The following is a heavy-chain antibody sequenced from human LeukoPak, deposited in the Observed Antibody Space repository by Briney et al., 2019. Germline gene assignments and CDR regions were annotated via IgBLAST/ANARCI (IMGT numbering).Heavy chain of an antibody. D-gene: IGHD6-6*01. J-gene: IGHJ4*02. CDR1: GYTFPGYY. Sequence: AASVKVSCKASGYTFPGYYMHWVRQAPGQGLEWMGWINPNSGGTNYAQKFQGGVTMTRDTSISTAYMELSRLRSDDTAVYYCAREHSSSSGKVFDYWGQGTLVTVSS. CDR3: AREHSSSSGKVFDY. V-gene: IGHV1-2*02. CDR2: INPNSGGT.